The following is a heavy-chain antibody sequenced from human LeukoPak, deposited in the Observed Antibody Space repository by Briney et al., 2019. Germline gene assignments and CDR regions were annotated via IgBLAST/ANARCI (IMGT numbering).Heavy chain of an antibody. J-gene: IGHJ4*02. CDR1: GFTFSSYA. CDR2: IGGSGVST. D-gene: IGHD3-9*01. CDR3: AKDRVGGILTGYIDY. Sequence: GASLRLSCAASGFTFSSYAMSWVRQAPGKGLEWISVIGGSGVSTYYADSVKGRFTISRDNSKNTLYVQMDSLRAEDTAVYYCAKDRVGGILTGYIDYWGQGTLVTVSS. V-gene: IGHV3-23*01.